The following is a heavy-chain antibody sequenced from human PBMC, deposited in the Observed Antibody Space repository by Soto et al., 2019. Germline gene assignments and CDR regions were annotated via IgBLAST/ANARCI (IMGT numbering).Heavy chain of an antibody. CDR2: ISARNGDT. Sequence: ASVKVSCKASGYTFTTNGIIWVRQAPGQHLEWLGWISARNGDTKYAQGFQGRVTLTTDTSTTTAYMELMNLRSDDTAVYFCARVQVLPNPAADFWGQGTLVTVSS. D-gene: IGHD3-10*01. CDR3: ARVQVLPNPAADF. CDR1: GYTFTTNG. J-gene: IGHJ4*02. V-gene: IGHV1-18*04.